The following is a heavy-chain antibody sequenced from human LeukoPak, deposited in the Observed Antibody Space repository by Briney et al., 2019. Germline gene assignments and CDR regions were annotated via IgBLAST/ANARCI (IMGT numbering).Heavy chain of an antibody. CDR2: IYYSGST. CDR3: ARDRLPHLFDY. V-gene: IGHV4-39*07. D-gene: IGHD5-12*01. J-gene: IGHJ4*02. Sequence: SETLSLTCTVSGGSISSTNHYWGWIRQPPGKGLEWIGSIYYSGSTYYNPSLKSRVTISVDKSKNQFSLKLSSVTAADTAVHYCARDRLPHLFDYWGQGTLVTVSS. CDR1: GGSISSTNHY.